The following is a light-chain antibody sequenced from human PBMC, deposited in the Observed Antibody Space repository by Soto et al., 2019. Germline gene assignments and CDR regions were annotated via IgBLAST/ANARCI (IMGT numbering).Light chain of an antibody. CDR1: SSNIGAGYD. J-gene: IGLJ1*01. Sequence: QSVLTQPPSVSGAPGHRVTISCTGSSSNIGAGYDVHWYQQLPGTAPKLLIYGNSNRPSGVPDRFSGSKSGTSASLAITGLQAEDEADYYCQSYDSGLSGYVFGTGTKVTVL. CDR2: GNS. CDR3: QSYDSGLSGYV. V-gene: IGLV1-40*01.